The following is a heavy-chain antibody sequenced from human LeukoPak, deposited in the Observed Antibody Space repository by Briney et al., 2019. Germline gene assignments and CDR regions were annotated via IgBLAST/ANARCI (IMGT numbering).Heavy chain of an antibody. V-gene: IGHV5-51*01. D-gene: IGHD2-15*01. CDR3: ARHHYCSGGSCYLDY. Sequence: GESLKISCKGSGYSFTSYWIGWVRQMPGKGLEWMGIIYPGDSDTRYSPSFQGHVTISADKSISTAYLQWSSLKASDTAMYYCARHHYCSGGSCYLDYWGQGTLVTVSS. J-gene: IGHJ4*02. CDR1: GYSFTSYW. CDR2: IYPGDSDT.